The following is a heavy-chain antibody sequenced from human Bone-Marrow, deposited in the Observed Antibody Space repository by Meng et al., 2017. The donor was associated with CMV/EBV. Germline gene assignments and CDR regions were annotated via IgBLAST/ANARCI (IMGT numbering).Heavy chain of an antibody. CDR2: ISAYNGNT. CDR3: ASGGRGTYYDFWSGYSYFDY. V-gene: IGHV1-18*01. Sequence: SSCIRWVRQAPGPGLEWMRWISAYNGNTNYAQKLQGRVTMTTDTSTSTAYMELRSLRSDDTAVYYCASGGRGTYYDFWSGYSYFDYWGQGTLVTVSS. J-gene: IGHJ4*02. CDR1: SSC. D-gene: IGHD3-3*01.